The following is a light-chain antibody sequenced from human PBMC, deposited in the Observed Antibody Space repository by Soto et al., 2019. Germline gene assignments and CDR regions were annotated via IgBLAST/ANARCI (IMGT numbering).Light chain of an antibody. V-gene: IGKV1-5*03. CDR2: KAS. Sequence: DIQMTQSPSTLSASVGDTVTITCRASESINSWVAWHQQKPGRAPNLLIYKASSLESGVPSRFSGSGSGTEFTPTNSSLQPDDVATYYCQHYNGDSRTFRQGTKLEIK. J-gene: IGKJ2*01. CDR3: QHYNGDSRT. CDR1: ESINSW.